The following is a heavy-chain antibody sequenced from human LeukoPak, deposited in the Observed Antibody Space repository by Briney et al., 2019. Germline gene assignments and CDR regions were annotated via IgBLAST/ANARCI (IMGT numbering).Heavy chain of an antibody. Sequence: GGSLRLSCVASGFTFSSYAMSWVRQAPGKGLEWVSAISGSGGSTYYADSVKGRFTISRDNSKNTLYLQMNSLRAEDTAVYYCAKDNSGSYLEYFQHWGQGTLVTVSS. V-gene: IGHV3-23*01. CDR2: ISGSGGST. CDR3: AKDNSGSYLEYFQH. CDR1: GFTFSSYA. D-gene: IGHD1-26*01. J-gene: IGHJ1*01.